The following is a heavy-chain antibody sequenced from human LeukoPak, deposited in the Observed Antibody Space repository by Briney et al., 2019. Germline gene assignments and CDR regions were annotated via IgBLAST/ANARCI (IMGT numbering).Heavy chain of an antibody. J-gene: IGHJ4*02. CDR3: ARAVSDYDILTGYYLQVGYFDY. V-gene: IGHV4-4*07. Sequence: SETLSLTCTVSGGSISSYYWSWIRQPAGKGLEWIGRIYTSGSTNYSPSLKSRVTMSVDTSKNQFSLKLSSVTAADTAVYYCARAVSDYDILTGYYLQVGYFDYWGQGTLVTVSS. CDR2: IYTSGST. CDR1: GGSISSYY. D-gene: IGHD3-9*01.